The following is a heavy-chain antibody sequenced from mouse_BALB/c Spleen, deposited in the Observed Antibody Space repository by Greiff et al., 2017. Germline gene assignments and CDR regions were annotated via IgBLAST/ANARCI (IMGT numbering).Heavy chain of an antibody. Sequence: EVHLVESGGGLVQPGGSRKLSCAASGFTFSSFGMHWVRQAPEKGLEWVAYISSGSSTIYYADTVKGRFTISRDNTKNTLFLQMTSLRSEDTAMYYCAYYDYDGRAAMDYWGQGTSVTVSS. D-gene: IGHD2-4*01. CDR2: ISSGSSTI. CDR1: GFTFSSFG. CDR3: AYYDYDGRAAMDY. V-gene: IGHV5-17*02. J-gene: IGHJ4*01.